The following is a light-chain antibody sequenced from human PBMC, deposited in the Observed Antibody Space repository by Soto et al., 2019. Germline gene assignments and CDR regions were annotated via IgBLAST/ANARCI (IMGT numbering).Light chain of an antibody. J-gene: IGLJ1*01. Sequence: QSVRTQPASVSGSPGQSSTISCTGTSSDIGYYDYVSWYQHHSGKAPKLIIYEVNNRPSGVSNRFSGSKSVNTASLTISGLQAEDEADYYCSSHSSSSAYYVFGTGTKVTVL. CDR1: SSDIGYYDY. V-gene: IGLV2-14*01. CDR3: SSHSSSSAYYV. CDR2: EVN.